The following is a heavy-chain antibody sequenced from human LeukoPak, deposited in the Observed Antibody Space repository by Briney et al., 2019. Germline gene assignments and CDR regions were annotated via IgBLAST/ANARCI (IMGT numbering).Heavy chain of an antibody. CDR2: IYHSGST. V-gene: IGHV4-38-2*01. D-gene: IGHD6-13*01. CDR3: AKLYSNYFDI. Sequence: SETLSLTCAVSAYSISSGYYWGWIRQPPGQGLDWIGSIYHSGSTYYNPSLKSRVTISVDTSKNQFSLKLNFVTAADTAVYYCAKLYSNYFDIWGQGTMVTVSS. J-gene: IGHJ3*02. CDR1: AYSISSGYY.